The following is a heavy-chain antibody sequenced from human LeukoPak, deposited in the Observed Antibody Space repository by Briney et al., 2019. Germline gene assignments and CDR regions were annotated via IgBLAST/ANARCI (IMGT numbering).Heavy chain of an antibody. CDR1: GFTFSSYW. CDR2: IQQDGSEK. CDR3: ARAGYDAFDI. V-gene: IGHV3-7*01. D-gene: IGHD5-12*01. Sequence: PGGSLRLSCAASGFTFSSYWMSWVRQAPGKGLEWVANIQQDGSEKYYVDSVKGRFTISRDNSKNTLYLQMNSLRAEDTAVYYCARAGYDAFDIWGQGTMVTVSS. J-gene: IGHJ3*02.